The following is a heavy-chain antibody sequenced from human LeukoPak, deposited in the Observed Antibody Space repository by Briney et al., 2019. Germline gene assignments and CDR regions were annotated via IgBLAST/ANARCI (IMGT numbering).Heavy chain of an antibody. CDR3: ARHDLHSSSWYYFDY. Sequence: SETLSLTCTVSGGSISSYYWSWIRQPPGKGLEWIGYIYYTGSTKYIASLKSRVTISVDAYKNQFSLKVSSVTAADTAVYYCARHDLHSSSWYYFDYWGQGTLVTVSS. CDR1: GGSISSYY. J-gene: IGHJ4*02. D-gene: IGHD6-13*01. V-gene: IGHV4-59*08. CDR2: IYYTGST.